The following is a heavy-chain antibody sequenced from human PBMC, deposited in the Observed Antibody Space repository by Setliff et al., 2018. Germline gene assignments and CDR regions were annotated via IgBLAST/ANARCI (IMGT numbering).Heavy chain of an antibody. CDR1: GYTFTSYG. CDR2: ISAYNGNT. Sequence: ASVKVSCKAPGYTFTSYGISWVQQAPGQGLEWMGWISAYNGNTNYAQKLQGRVTMTTDTSTSTAYMELRSLRSDDTAVYYCARGNSNYYLFDYWGQGTLVTVSS. J-gene: IGHJ4*02. V-gene: IGHV1-18*01. D-gene: IGHD4-4*01. CDR3: ARGNSNYYLFDY.